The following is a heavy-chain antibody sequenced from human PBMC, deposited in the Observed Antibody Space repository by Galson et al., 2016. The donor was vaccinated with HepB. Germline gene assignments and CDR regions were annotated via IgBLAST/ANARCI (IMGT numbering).Heavy chain of an antibody. CDR3: VKSASGINGRFDH. CDR2: IGTVSV. D-gene: IGHD1-26*01. J-gene: IGHJ4*02. CDR1: GFTFSGYK. V-gene: IGHV3-48*01. Sequence: SLRLSCATSGFTFSGYKMNWVRQAPGKGLEWISHIGTVSVYADSVEGRFTISRDNAKSSLNLQMSSLRAEDTALYYCVKSASGINGRFDHWGQGTLVTVSS.